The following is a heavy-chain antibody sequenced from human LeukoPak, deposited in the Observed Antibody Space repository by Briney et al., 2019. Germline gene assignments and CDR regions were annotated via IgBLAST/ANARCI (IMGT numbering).Heavy chain of an antibody. Sequence: GGSLRLSCAASGFTFSSYAMHWVRQAPGKGLEWVAVISYDGSNKYYADSVKGRFTISRDNSKNTLYLQMNSLKTEDTAVYYCTTVWNCGGDCSDAFDIWGQGTMVTVSS. CDR1: GFTFSSYA. CDR2: ISYDGSNK. J-gene: IGHJ3*02. D-gene: IGHD2-21*02. V-gene: IGHV3-30-3*01. CDR3: TTVWNCGGDCSDAFDI.